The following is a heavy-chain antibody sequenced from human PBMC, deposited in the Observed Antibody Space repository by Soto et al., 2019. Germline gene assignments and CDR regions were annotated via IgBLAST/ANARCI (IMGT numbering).Heavy chain of an antibody. CDR3: ARDLWGYCGTDCYPLDV. D-gene: IGHD2-21*02. V-gene: IGHV4-59*01. J-gene: IGHJ6*02. CDR1: GGSISSYY. Sequence: PSETLSLTCTVSGGSISSYYWSWIGQPPGKGLEWIGYMYNTGSTIYNPSLKSRVTISVDTSKNQFSLKLNSVTAADTAVYYCARDLWGYCGTDCYPLDVWGQGTTVTVS. CDR2: MYNTGST.